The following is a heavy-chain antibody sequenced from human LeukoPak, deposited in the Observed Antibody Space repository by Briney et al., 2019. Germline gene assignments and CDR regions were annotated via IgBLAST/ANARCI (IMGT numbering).Heavy chain of an antibody. J-gene: IGHJ4*02. CDR2: IYYSGST. Sequence: SETLSLTCTVSGGSISSSSYYWGWIRQPPGKGLEWIGSIYYSGSTYHNPSLKSRVTISVDTSKNQFSLRLSSVTAADTAVYYCARDRSYYSDTGTDYWGQGALVTVSS. D-gene: IGHD3-22*01. CDR1: GGSISSSSYY. V-gene: IGHV4-39*02. CDR3: ARDRSYYSDTGTDY.